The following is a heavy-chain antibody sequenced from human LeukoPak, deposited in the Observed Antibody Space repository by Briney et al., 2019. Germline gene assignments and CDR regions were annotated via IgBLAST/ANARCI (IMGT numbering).Heavy chain of an antibody. CDR3: AKDGPQVSAMDV. D-gene: IGHD3-16*02. CDR1: GFTFSSYA. J-gene: IGHJ6*02. CDR2: ISGSGGST. Sequence: GASLRLSCAASGFTFSSYAMSWVRQAPGKGLEWVSAISGSGGSTYYADSVRGRFTISRDNSKNTLYLQMNSLRAEDTAVYYCAKDGPQVSAMDVWGQGTTVTVSS. V-gene: IGHV3-23*01.